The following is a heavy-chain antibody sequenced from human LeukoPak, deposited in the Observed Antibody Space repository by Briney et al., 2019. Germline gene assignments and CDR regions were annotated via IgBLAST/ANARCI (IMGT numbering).Heavy chain of an antibody. Sequence: PGGSLRLSCAASGFTFSTYAMHWVRQAPGKGLEYVSAISINGDSPYYANSVKGRFSISRDNSKNTLHLQMGSLRAEDMAVYYCARTRTTVTLNDAFDIWGQGTMVTVSS. D-gene: IGHD4-17*01. V-gene: IGHV3-64*01. J-gene: IGHJ3*02. CDR1: GFTFSTYA. CDR3: ARTRTTVTLNDAFDI. CDR2: ISINGDSP.